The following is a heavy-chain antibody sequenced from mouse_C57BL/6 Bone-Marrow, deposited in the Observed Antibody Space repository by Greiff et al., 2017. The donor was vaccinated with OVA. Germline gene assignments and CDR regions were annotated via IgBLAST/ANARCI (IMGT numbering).Heavy chain of an antibody. D-gene: IGHD2-3*01. J-gene: IGHJ3*01. Sequence: QVQLKQSGAELVRPGASVKLSCKASGYTFTDYYINWVKQRPGQGLEWIARIYPGSGNTYYNEKFKGKATLTAEKSSSTAYMQLSSLTSEDSAVYFCARSGYYPFAYWGQGTLVTVSA. CDR2: IYPGSGNT. V-gene: IGHV1-76*01. CDR1: GYTFTDYY. CDR3: ARSGYYPFAY.